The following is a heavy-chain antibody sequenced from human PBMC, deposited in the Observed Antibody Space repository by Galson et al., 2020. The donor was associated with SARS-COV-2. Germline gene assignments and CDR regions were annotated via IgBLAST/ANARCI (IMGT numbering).Heavy chain of an antibody. D-gene: IGHD2-21*01. Sequence: ASVKVSCKASGYTFSSFGFSWVRQAPGQGLEWMGWISGYNGDTMYAQKFQGRVTMTTDTSASTAYMELRSLRSDDTATFYCTRDLSTPGNIFVDYWGQGTLVTVSS. V-gene: IGHV1-18*01. CDR1: GYTFSSFG. CDR2: ISGYNGDT. J-gene: IGHJ4*02. CDR3: TRDLSTPGNIFVDY.